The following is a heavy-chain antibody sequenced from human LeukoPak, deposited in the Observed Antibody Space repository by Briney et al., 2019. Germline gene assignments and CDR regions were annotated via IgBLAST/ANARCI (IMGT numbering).Heavy chain of an antibody. V-gene: IGHV1-8*01. J-gene: IGHJ4*02. CDR2: MNPNSGNT. Sequence: ASVKVSCKASGYTYTSYDINWVRQATGQGLEWMGWMNPNSGNTGYAQKFQGRVTMTRNTSISTAYMELSSLRSEDTAVYYCARGRADSIAAGDWGQGTLVTVSS. CDR3: ARGRADSIAAGD. D-gene: IGHD6-13*01. CDR1: GYTYTSYD.